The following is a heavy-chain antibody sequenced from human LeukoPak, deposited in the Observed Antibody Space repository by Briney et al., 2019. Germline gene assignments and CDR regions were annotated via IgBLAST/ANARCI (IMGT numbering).Heavy chain of an antibody. CDR1: GGSIRSSSYY. CDR3: ARYIDSSGYYPPIYGMGV. CDR2: IYYSGST. Sequence: SETLSLTCTVSGGSIRSSSYYWGWIRQPPGKGLEWIGSIYYSGSTYYNPSLKSRVTISVDTSKNQFSLKLSSVTAADTAVYYCARYIDSSGYYPPIYGMGVWGQGTTVTVSS. D-gene: IGHD3-22*01. V-gene: IGHV4-39*01. J-gene: IGHJ6*02.